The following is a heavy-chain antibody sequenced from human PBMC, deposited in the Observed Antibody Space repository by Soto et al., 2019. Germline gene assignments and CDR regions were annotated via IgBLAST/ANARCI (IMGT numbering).Heavy chain of an antibody. J-gene: IGHJ6*02. CDR2: IYYSGRP. CDR1: GGSISSSIYY. CDR3: ARHPTCGRYCTSGAYYYYYGMDV. D-gene: IGHD2-8*01. Sequence: SETLSLTCTVSGGSISSSIYYWVWIRQPPGKVLEWIGSIYYSGRPYYNPSLKSRVTISVDTSKNQFSLKLSSVTAADTAVYYCARHPTCGRYCTSGAYYYYYGMDVCGQGTTVTVSS. V-gene: IGHV4-39*01.